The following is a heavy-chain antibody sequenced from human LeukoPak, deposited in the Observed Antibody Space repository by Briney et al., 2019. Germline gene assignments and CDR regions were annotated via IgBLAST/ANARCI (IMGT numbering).Heavy chain of an antibody. V-gene: IGHV3-30*03. CDR3: ARSGCPGGSCYLRYSWLDL. D-gene: IGHD2-15*01. Sequence: GGSLRLSCEASGFTFFNYGVHWVRQAPGKGLEWVSLISYDGGNQKYADSVKGRFTISRDNSKNTVYLQLNSLRAEDTAVYYCARSGCPGGSCYLRYSWLDLWGRGTLVTVSS. CDR1: GFTFFNYG. CDR2: ISYDGGNQ. J-gene: IGHJ5*02.